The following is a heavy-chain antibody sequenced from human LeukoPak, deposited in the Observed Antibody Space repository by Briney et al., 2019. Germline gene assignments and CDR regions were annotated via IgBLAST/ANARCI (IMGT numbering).Heavy chain of an antibody. D-gene: IGHD2-21*02. Sequence: ASVKVSCKASGYTFTNYGVSWVRQAPGQGLEWMGWISGYNGKTNYAQKLESRVTMTTATSTTTAYMELRSLRSDDTAVYYCARYGGGDTWYAHFGMDVWGQGTTVTVSS. V-gene: IGHV1-18*01. CDR1: GYTFTNYG. CDR3: ARYGGGDTWYAHFGMDV. J-gene: IGHJ6*02. CDR2: ISGYNGKT.